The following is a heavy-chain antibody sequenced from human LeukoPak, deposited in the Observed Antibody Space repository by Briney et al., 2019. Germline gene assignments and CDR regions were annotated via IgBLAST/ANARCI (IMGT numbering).Heavy chain of an antibody. V-gene: IGHV3-48*01. CDR1: GFLFNDYS. D-gene: IGHD3-10*01. CDR3: ARDFRFAFDN. CDR2: IGIDSGST. J-gene: IGHJ4*02. Sequence: PGGSLRLSCSASGFLFNDYSMNWVRQAPGKGLEWISYIGIDSGSTHYADSVRGRFVISADRATNSVYLHMTRLRVDDTAVYYCARDFRFAFDNWGQGTLVTVSS.